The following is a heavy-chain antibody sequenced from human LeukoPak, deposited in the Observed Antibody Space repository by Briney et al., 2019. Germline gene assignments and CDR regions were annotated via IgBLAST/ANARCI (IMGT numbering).Heavy chain of an antibody. V-gene: IGHV3-66*01. CDR1: GFTVSSNY. Sequence: GSLRLSCAASGFTVSSNYMSWVRQAPGKGLEWVSVIYSGGSTYYADSVKGRFTISRDNSKNTLYLQMNSLRAEDTAAYYCASTSNGQVGPYGMDVWGQGTTVTVSS. D-gene: IGHD4-11*01. CDR3: ASTSNGQVGPYGMDV. CDR2: IYSGGST. J-gene: IGHJ6*02.